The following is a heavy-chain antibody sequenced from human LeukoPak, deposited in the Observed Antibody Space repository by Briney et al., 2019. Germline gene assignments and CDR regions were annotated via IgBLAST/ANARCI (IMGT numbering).Heavy chain of an antibody. D-gene: IGHD1-26*01. CDR1: GFTFSSYG. V-gene: IGHV3-30*18. CDR2: ISYDGSNK. Sequence: GGSLRLSCAASGFTFSSYGMHWVRQAPGKGLEWVAVISYDGSNKYYADSVKGRFTISRDNSKNTLYLQMNSLRAEDTAVYYCAKDRRGASEFDPWGQGTLVTVSS. CDR3: AKDRRGASEFDP. J-gene: IGHJ5*02.